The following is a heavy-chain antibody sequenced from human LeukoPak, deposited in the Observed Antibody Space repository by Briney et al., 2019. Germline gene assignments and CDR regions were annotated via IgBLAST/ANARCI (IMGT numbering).Heavy chain of an antibody. Sequence: PGGSLRLSCAASGFIFSSYAMSWVRQAPGKGLEWVSAISGTGGSTYYADSVKGRFTISRDNSKNTLYLQMNSLRVEDTAVYYCAPRPDKAMVGVSHWGQGTLVTVSS. CDR3: APRPDKAMVGVSH. J-gene: IGHJ4*02. D-gene: IGHD5-18*01. CDR1: GFIFSSYA. V-gene: IGHV3-23*01. CDR2: ISGTGGST.